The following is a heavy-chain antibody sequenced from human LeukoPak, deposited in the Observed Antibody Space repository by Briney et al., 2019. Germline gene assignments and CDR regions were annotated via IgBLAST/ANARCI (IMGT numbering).Heavy chain of an antibody. J-gene: IGHJ4*02. Sequence: GGSLRLSCAASGFTVSSSYMIWVRQAPGKGLEWVSVIYSGGSTYYTDSVKGRFTISRDNSKNTVYLQMNNLRAEDTAVYYCARGRGSYYSDYWGQGTLVTVSS. CDR2: IYSGGST. V-gene: IGHV3-53*01. D-gene: IGHD1-26*01. CDR1: GFTVSSSY. CDR3: ARGRGSYYSDY.